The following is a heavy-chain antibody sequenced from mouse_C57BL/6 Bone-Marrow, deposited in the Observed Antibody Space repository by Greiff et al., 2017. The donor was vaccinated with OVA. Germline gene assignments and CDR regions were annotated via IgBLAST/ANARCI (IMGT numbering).Heavy chain of an antibody. CDR1: GFTFSDYG. CDR3: ARINYWYFDV. J-gene: IGHJ1*03. CDR2: ISSGSSTI. V-gene: IGHV5-17*01. Sequence: EVMLVESGGGLVKPGGSLKLSCAASGFTFSDYGMHWVRQAPKKGLEWVAYISSGSSTIYYADTVKGRFTISRDNAKNTLFLQMTSLRSEDTAMYYCARINYWYFDVWGTGTTVTVSS.